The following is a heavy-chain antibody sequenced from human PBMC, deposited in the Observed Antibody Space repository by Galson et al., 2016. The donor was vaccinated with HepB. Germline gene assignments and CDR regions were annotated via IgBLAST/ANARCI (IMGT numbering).Heavy chain of an antibody. J-gene: IGHJ3*02. Sequence: SLRLSCAASGFSFTTYSVNWVRQAPWTGLEWVSYISDSRSHIYYEGSVKGRFTISRDSAKNSLYLQMNSLRDEDTAVYYCTRSYGQRLANDAFDIWGQWTLVSVSS. CDR1: GFSFTTYS. D-gene: IGHD6-19*01. CDR2: ISDSRSHI. V-gene: IGHV3-48*02. CDR3: TRSYGQRLANDAFDI.